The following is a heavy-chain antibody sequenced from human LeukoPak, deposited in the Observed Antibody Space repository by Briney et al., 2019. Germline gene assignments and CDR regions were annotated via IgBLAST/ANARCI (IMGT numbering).Heavy chain of an antibody. J-gene: IGHJ4*02. V-gene: IGHV3-23*01. Sequence: GGSLRLSCAASGFTFSSYAMSWVRQAPGKGLEWVSSISGSGGTTYYADYVKGRFTISRDNSKNSLYLQMNSLRAEDTAVYYCAKSFLVTPYDYWGQGTLVSVSS. CDR1: GFTFSSYA. CDR2: ISGSGGTT. CDR3: AKSFLVTPYDY. D-gene: IGHD3-16*02.